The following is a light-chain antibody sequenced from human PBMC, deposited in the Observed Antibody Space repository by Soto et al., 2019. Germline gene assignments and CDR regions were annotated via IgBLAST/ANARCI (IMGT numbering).Light chain of an antibody. CDR1: QTVSSNY. CDR2: GAS. J-gene: IGKJ5*01. V-gene: IGKV3-20*01. CDR3: QQYGSSPIT. Sequence: DIVFTQSPGTLSFSPGERATLSCRASQTVSSNYLAWYQQKPGQAPRLLIYGASSRATGIPARFSGSGSGTDFTLTISRLEAEDFAVYYCQQYGSSPITLGQGTRLEIK.